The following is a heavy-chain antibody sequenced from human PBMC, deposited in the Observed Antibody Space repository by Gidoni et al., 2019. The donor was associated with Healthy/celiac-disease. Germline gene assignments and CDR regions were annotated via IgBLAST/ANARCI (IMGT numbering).Heavy chain of an antibody. Sequence: EVQLVESGGGLVQPGRSLRLSCAASGFPFVDYAMHWVRQAPGKGLEWVSGISWNSGSIGYADSVKGRFTISRDNAKNSLYLQMNSLRAEDTALYYCAKALEGGLELRGVDYWGQGTLVTVSS. CDR2: ISWNSGSI. CDR1: GFPFVDYA. CDR3: AKALEGGLELRGVDY. J-gene: IGHJ4*02. D-gene: IGHD1-7*01. V-gene: IGHV3-9*01.